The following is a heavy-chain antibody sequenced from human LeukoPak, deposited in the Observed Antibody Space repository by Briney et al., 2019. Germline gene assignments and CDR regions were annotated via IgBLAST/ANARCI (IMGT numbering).Heavy chain of an antibody. CDR3: ARGGEMATQLFFYLDY. D-gene: IGHD5-24*01. CDR2: ISTSSSYI. CDR1: GFTFSSYA. Sequence: GGSLRLSCAASGFTFSSYAMSWVRQAPGKGLEWVSSISTSSSYIYYADSVKGRFTISRDDAKNSLFLQMNSLRAEDTAVYYCARGGEMATQLFFYLDYWGQGTLVTVSS. J-gene: IGHJ4*02. V-gene: IGHV3-21*01.